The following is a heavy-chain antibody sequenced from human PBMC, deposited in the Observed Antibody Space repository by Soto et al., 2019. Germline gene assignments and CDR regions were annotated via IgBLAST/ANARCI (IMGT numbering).Heavy chain of an antibody. V-gene: IGHV3-23*01. J-gene: IGHJ4*02. CDR3: AKARCSGGTCYVPDY. CDR2: ISGSGGSP. D-gene: IGHD2-15*01. CDR1: GFTFSSYT. Sequence: EVQLLQSGGGLVQPGGSLRLSCAVSGFTFSSYTMAWVRQAPGKGLEWVSSISGSGGSPNYADSVQGRFTICRDNPKNTLYLQMNSLRAEDTASYYCAKARCSGGTCYVPDYWGQGVLVTVSA.